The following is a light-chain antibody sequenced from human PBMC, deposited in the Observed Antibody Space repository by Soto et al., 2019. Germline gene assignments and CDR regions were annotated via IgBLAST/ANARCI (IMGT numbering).Light chain of an antibody. Sequence: VLTQSPGTLSLSPGERATLSCRASQSVTSTYLAWYQQKPGQAPRLLIYGASSRATGVPDRFSGSGSGTDFTLTISRLEPEDFAVYFCHHYACTFGQGTKVDI. V-gene: IGKV3-20*01. CDR2: GAS. J-gene: IGKJ1*01. CDR3: HHYACT. CDR1: QSVTSTY.